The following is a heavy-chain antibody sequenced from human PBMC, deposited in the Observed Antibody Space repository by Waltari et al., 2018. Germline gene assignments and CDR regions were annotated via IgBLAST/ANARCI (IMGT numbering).Heavy chain of an antibody. D-gene: IGHD4-17*01. CDR3: ARSSPSVTHYYYYMDV. CDR1: GGTFSSYA. V-gene: IGHV1-69*10. CDR2: ISPILGIA. Sequence: QVQLVQSGAEVKKPGSSVKVSCKASGGTFSSYAISWVRQAPGQGLEWMGGISPILGIANYAQKFQGRVTITADKSTSTAYMELSSLRSEDTAVYYCARSSPSVTHYYYYMDVWGKGTTVTVSS. J-gene: IGHJ6*03.